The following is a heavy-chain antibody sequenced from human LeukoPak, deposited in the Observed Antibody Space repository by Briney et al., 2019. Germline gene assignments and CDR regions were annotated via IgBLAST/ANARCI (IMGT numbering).Heavy chain of an antibody. CDR1: GFTFDDYG. Sequence: GGSLRLSCAASGFTFDDYGMSWVRQAPGKGLEWVSSIQWNDDSTGYADSVKGRFTISRDNAKNSLYLQMKSLRAEDTALYYCARDSDYYSSGWSPWDYWGQGTLVTVSS. D-gene: IGHD6-19*01. CDR2: IQWNDDST. J-gene: IGHJ4*02. CDR3: ARDSDYYSSGWSPWDY. V-gene: IGHV3-20*04.